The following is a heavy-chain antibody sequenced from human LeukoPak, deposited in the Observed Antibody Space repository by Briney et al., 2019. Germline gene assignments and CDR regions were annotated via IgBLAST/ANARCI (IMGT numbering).Heavy chain of an antibody. J-gene: IGHJ4*02. CDR3: AKGYDYVWGSYRYTRGTFGY. CDR1: AFTFSSYG. Sequence: GGSLRLSCAASAFTFSSYGMHWVRQAPGKGLEWVAVISYDGSNKYYADSVKGRFTISRDNSKNTLYLQMNSLRAEDTAVYYCAKGYDYVWGSYRYTRGTFGYWGQGTLVTVSS. CDR2: ISYDGSNK. D-gene: IGHD3-16*02. V-gene: IGHV3-30*18.